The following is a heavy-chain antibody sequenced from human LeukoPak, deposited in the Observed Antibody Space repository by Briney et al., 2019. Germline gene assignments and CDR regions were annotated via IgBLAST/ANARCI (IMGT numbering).Heavy chain of an antibody. CDR2: ISGRGGST. J-gene: IGHJ4*02. V-gene: IGHV3-23*01. Sequence: GGSLRLSCAASGFTFSRYAMSWVRQAPGKGLEWVSAISGRGGSTYYADSVKGRFTISRDNSKNTLYLQMNSLRAEDTAVYYCANSVAAAGTPVDYWGQGTLVTVSS. D-gene: IGHD6-13*01. CDR3: ANSVAAAGTPVDY. CDR1: GFTFSRYA.